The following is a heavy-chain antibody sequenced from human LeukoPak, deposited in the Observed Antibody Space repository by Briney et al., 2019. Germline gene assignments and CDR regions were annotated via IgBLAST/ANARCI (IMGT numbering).Heavy chain of an antibody. V-gene: IGHV3-23*01. D-gene: IGHD6-19*01. Sequence: GGSLRLSCAASGFTFSSYAMYWVRQAPGKGLEWVSGIFGSGGSTHYADSVKGRFTISRDNSKNTVYLQMNSLRAEDTAVYYCAKTTTGHSSGRFPGWPVDYWGQGTLVTVSS. CDR2: IFGSGGST. CDR1: GFTFSSYA. CDR3: AKTTTGHSSGRFPGWPVDY. J-gene: IGHJ4*02.